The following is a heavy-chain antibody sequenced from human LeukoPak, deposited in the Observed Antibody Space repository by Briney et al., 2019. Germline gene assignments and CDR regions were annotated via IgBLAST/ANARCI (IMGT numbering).Heavy chain of an antibody. J-gene: IGHJ4*02. CDR2: IIPIFGTA. Sequence: GASVKVSCKASGGTFSSYAISWVRQAPGQGLEWMGGIIPIFGTANYAQEFQGRVTITTDESTSTAYMELSSLRSEDTAVYYCARVWSEYSNDYWGQGTLVTVSS. V-gene: IGHV1-69*05. CDR1: GGTFSSYA. D-gene: IGHD3-3*01. CDR3: ARVWSEYSNDY.